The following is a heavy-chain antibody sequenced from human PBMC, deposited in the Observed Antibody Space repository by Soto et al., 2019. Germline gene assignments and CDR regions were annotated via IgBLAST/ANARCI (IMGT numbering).Heavy chain of an antibody. J-gene: IGHJ3*02. D-gene: IGHD1-26*01. CDR2: ISTYNGKT. Sequence: QLQLVQSGGEVKTPGASVKVSCTTSGYTFTSHGISWVRQAPGQELEWMGWISTYNGKTDYAQKFQGRVTMTADTRTSTVSMEVRSLRSDDTAVYYCARLLTEGATYREDAFDMWGQGTKVTVSS. V-gene: IGHV1-18*01. CDR1: GYTFTSHG. CDR3: ARLLTEGATYREDAFDM.